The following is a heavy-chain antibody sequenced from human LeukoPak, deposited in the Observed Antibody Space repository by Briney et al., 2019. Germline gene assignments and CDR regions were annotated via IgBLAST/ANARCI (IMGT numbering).Heavy chain of an antibody. J-gene: IGHJ3*02. Sequence: GGSLRLSCAASGFTFSNAWMSWVCQAPGKGLEWVGRIKSKTDGGTTDYAAPVKGRFTISRDDSKNTLYLQMNSLKTEDTAVYYCWVYGSGSPDAFDIWGQGTMVTVSS. CDR2: IKSKTDGGTT. CDR1: GFTFSNAW. D-gene: IGHD3-10*01. CDR3: WVYGSGSPDAFDI. V-gene: IGHV3-15*01.